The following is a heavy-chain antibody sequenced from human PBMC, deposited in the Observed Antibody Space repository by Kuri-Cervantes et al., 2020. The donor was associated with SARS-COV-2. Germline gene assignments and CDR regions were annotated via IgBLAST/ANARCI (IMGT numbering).Heavy chain of an antibody. Sequence: ASVKVSCKASGYTFTSYDINWVRQATGQGLEWMGWMNPNSGNTGYAQKFQGRVTMTRNTSVSTAYMELSSLRSEDTAVYYCASLGGAARTGYYYYYYMDVWGKGTTVTVSS. J-gene: IGHJ6*03. CDR2: MNPNSGNT. CDR1: GYTFTSYD. V-gene: IGHV1-8*02. CDR3: ASLGGAARTGYYYYYYMDV. D-gene: IGHD6-6*01.